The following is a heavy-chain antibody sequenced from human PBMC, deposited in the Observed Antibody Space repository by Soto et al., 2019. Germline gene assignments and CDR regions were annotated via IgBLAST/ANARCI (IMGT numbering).Heavy chain of an antibody. CDR1: GGSISGSSYY. Sequence: SETLSLTCTVSGGSISGSSYYWGCIRQPPGKGLEWIGSTYYGGSTYYNPSRKSRVTISVDTSKDQFSLKLSSVTAADTAVYYCARQNGSGRSAFDIWGQGTMVTVSS. CDR3: ARQNGSGRSAFDI. J-gene: IGHJ3*02. V-gene: IGHV4-39*01. D-gene: IGHD3-10*01. CDR2: TYYGGST.